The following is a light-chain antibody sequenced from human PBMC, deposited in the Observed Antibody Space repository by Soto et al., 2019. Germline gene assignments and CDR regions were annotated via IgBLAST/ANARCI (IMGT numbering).Light chain of an antibody. Sequence: DIQLTQSPSSLSPSVGDRITLSCRASQSISRNLNWYQHMPGKAPSLLIYAARDLQSGVPGRFSGSGSWTEFNLTISSLQPEDLATYYCQQIHSTPYTFGQGTKLEI. J-gene: IGKJ2*01. CDR3: QQIHSTPYT. CDR1: QSISRN. CDR2: AAR. V-gene: IGKV1-39*01.